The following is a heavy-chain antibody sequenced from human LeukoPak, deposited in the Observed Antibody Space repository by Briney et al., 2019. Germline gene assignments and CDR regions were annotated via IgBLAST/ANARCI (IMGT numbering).Heavy chain of an antibody. Sequence: PSETLSLTCTLSGGSISSSSYYWGWIRQPPGKGLEWIGSIYYSGSTYYNPSLKSRVTISVDTSKNQFSLKLSSVTAADTAVYYCARHGLGRGIAAAGTSNYWGQGTLVTVSS. CDR3: ARHGLGRGIAAAGTSNY. CDR2: IYYSGST. D-gene: IGHD6-13*01. V-gene: IGHV4-39*01. J-gene: IGHJ4*02. CDR1: GGSISSSSYY.